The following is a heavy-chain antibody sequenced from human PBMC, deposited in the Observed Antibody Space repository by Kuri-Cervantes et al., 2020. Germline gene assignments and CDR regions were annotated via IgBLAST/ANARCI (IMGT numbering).Heavy chain of an antibody. CDR2: INPNTGNP. J-gene: IGHJ6*02. V-gene: IGHV7-4-1*02. CDR1: GYTFTGYD. CDR3: ARGATNYGSGSYDYYYGMDV. D-gene: IGHD3-10*01. Sequence: ASVKVSCKASGYTFTGYDMHWVRQAPGQGLEWMGWINPNTGNPTYAQGFTGRFVFSLDTSGSTAYLQISSLKAEDTAVYYCARGATNYGSGSYDYYYGMDVWGQGTTVTVSS.